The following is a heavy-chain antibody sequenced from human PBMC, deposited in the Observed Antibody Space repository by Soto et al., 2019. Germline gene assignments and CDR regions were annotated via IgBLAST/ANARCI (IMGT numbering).Heavy chain of an antibody. D-gene: IGHD1-1*01. CDR2: IIPILGIA. CDR3: TKTSQQNWFLP. CDR1: GGTFSSYT. Sequence: QVQLVQSGAEVKKPGSSVKVSCKASGGTFSSYTISWVRQAPGQGLEWMGRIIPILGIANYAQKFQGRVTITPDQTTKKAYMEVSSLASEDTGGDSCTKTSQQNWFLPLGQGTQITVPS. J-gene: IGHJ5*02. V-gene: IGHV1-69*02.